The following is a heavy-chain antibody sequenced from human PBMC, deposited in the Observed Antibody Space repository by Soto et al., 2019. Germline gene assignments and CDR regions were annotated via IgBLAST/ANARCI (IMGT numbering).Heavy chain of an antibody. D-gene: IGHD6-19*01. J-gene: IGHJ4*02. CDR3: ARPFSSGWYGDFDF. V-gene: IGHV3-30-3*01. CDR1: GFAFSSYA. Sequence: GGSLRLSXAASGFAFSSYAMHWVRRAPGKGLEWVAVISYDASNKYYADSVKGRFTISRDNSKKTMYLQMSSLRAEDTAVYYCARPFSSGWYGDFDFWGQGTLVTVSS. CDR2: ISYDASNK.